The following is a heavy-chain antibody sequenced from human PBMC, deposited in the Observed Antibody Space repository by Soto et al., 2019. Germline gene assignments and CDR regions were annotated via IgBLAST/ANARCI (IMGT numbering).Heavy chain of an antibody. J-gene: IGHJ5*02. V-gene: IGHV4-59*01. Sequence: SETLSLTCTVSGGSISSYYWSWIRQPPGKGLEWIGYIYYSGSTNYNPAIKSRVTISVDNSKNQFSLKLSSGTAADTAVYYCARDTANWFDPWGQGTLVTVSS. CDR1: GGSISSYY. CDR2: IYYSGST. D-gene: IGHD4-17*01. CDR3: ARDTANWFDP.